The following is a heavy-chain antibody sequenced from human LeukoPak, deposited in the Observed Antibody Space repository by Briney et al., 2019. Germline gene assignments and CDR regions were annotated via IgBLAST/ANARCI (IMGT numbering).Heavy chain of an antibody. CDR3: ARSAYNYGYVYFDH. CDR1: GYTFTGCF. J-gene: IGHJ4*02. V-gene: IGHV1-2*02. D-gene: IGHD5-18*01. CDR2: IDPNSDNI. Sequence: ASVKVSCKASGYTFTGCFVHYVRQAPGQGLEWMGWIDPNSDNIRYSETFKDRVTMTRDTSTNTAYMELSWLRSDDTAVYYCARSAYNYGYVYFDHWGQGTLVIVSS.